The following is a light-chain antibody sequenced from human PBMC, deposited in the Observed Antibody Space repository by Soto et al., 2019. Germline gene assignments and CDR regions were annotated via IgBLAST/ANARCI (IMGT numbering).Light chain of an antibody. CDR1: SSDVGGYKY. J-gene: IGLJ2*01. CDR3: SSYGGTNNVL. CDR2: EVH. Sequence: QSVLTQPPSASGSPGQSVTISCTGTSSDVGGYKYVSWYQQHPGKAPKLMIFEVHKRPSGVPDRFSGSKSGNTASLTVSGLQAEDEADYYCSSYGGTNNVLFGGGTKLTVL. V-gene: IGLV2-8*01.